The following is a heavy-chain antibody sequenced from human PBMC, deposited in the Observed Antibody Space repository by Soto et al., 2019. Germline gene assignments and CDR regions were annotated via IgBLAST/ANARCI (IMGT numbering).Heavy chain of an antibody. CDR1: GGTFSIYG. J-gene: IGHJ6*02. V-gene: IGHV1-69*13. Sequence: GASVKVSCTAAGGTFSIYGFSWVRQAPGQGPEWIGGIIPILTTPNYAQKFQGRVTIVADESTTTVYMELSSLKFEDTAVYYCATSVGIAPTGEDGMDVWGQGTSVTVSS. CDR3: ATSVGIAPTGEDGMDV. CDR2: IIPILTTP. D-gene: IGHD2-8*02.